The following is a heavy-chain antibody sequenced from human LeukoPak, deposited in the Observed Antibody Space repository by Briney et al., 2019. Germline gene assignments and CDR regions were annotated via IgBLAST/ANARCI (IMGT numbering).Heavy chain of an antibody. Sequence: ASVKVSCKASGYTFTGYYMHWVRQAPGQGLEWMGWINPNSGGTNYAQKFQGRVTMTRDTSISTAYMELSRLRSDDTAVYYCARDESIAARPAYYYYMDVWGKGTTVTVSS. D-gene: IGHD6-6*01. CDR3: ARDESIAARPAYYYYMDV. J-gene: IGHJ6*03. CDR1: GYTFTGYY. CDR2: INPNSGGT. V-gene: IGHV1-2*02.